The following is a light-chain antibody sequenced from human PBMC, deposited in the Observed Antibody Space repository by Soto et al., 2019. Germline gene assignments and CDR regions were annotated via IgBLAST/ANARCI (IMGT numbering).Light chain of an antibody. Sequence: DIVLTQSPATLSLSPGEGVTLSCRASRSVRNYLAWYQQKAGQPPRLLVFDASTRAAGFPARFSGSGSGTDFTLTISRLEPEDVAVYYCQQRWSWPLTFGGGTKVDIK. CDR3: QQRWSWPLT. CDR1: RSVRNY. CDR2: DAS. V-gene: IGKV3-11*01. J-gene: IGKJ4*01.